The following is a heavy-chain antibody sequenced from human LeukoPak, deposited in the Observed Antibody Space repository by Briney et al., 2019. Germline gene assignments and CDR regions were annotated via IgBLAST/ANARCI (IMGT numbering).Heavy chain of an antibody. CDR3: ARTTGGPASTWAFDI. CDR1: GFTFSTYW. Sequence: GGSLRLSCAASGFTFSTYWMHWVRQAPGKGLVWVSRIIGYGRATTYADSMKGRFTVSRDNAKNTLYLQLSSLRAEDTAIYYCARTTGGPASTWAFDIWGQGTMVTVP. CDR2: IIGYGRAT. V-gene: IGHV3-74*03. J-gene: IGHJ3*02. D-gene: IGHD6-13*01.